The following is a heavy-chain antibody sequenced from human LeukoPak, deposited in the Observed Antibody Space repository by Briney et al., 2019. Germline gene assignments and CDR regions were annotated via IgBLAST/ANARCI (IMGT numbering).Heavy chain of an antibody. J-gene: IGHJ3*02. CDR1: GFTFSNYN. CDR2: MTPNSVHT. V-gene: IGHV1-8*03. Sequence: ASVKVSCKASGFTFSNYNINWVRQATGQGLEWMGRMTPNSVHTDFAQKFQGRVTITRSFSKNPAYMELSSLRSEDTAVYYCARSLTDEVDAFDIWGQGTMVTVSS. CDR3: ARSLTDEVDAFDI.